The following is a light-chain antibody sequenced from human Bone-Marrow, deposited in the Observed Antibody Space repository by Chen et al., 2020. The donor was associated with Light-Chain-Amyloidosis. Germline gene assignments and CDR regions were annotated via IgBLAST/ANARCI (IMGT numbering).Light chain of an antibody. CDR1: QDITNY. V-gene: IGKV1-33*01. CDR3: QQYDHLPPS. Sequence: DIQMTQSPSSLSASVGDRVTITCHASQDITNYLNWYQQKPGKAPKLLIYDASNLETGVPSRFSGSGSGTDFTFSISSLQPEDIATYYCQQYDHLPPSFGQGTKLEIK. J-gene: IGKJ2*01. CDR2: DAS.